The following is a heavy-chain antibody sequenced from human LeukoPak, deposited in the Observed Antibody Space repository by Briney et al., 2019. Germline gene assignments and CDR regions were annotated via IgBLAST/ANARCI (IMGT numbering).Heavy chain of an antibody. V-gene: IGHV4-34*01. CDR2: IHYTGAT. J-gene: IGHJ4*02. CDR3: ARGNILTGYCFDF. D-gene: IGHD3-9*01. Sequence: SETLSLTCTVYGGSITGYYWSWIRQTPGRGLEWVGEIHYTGATSYNPSLKSRATISTDTSKNQFSLRLSSVTAADTAVYYCARGNILTGYCFDFWGQGALVTVSS. CDR1: GGSITGYY.